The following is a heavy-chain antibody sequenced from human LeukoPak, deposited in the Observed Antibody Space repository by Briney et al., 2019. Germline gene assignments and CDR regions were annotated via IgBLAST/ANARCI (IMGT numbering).Heavy chain of an antibody. J-gene: IGHJ3*02. CDR1: GFTFSSYW. CDR3: ARNRAFGTFDAFDM. CDR2: IKPDGTEK. D-gene: IGHD3-10*01. V-gene: IGHV3-7*01. Sequence: GGSLRLSCAASGFTFSSYWMSWVRQAPGKGLEWVANIKPDGTEKYYVDSVEGRFTISRDNAKNSLYLQMNSLRVEDTAVYYCARNRAFGTFDAFDMWGQGTMVTVSS.